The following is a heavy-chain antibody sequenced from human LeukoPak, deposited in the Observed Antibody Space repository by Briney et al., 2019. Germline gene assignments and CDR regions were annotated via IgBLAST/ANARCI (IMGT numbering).Heavy chain of an antibody. CDR1: GYTFTSYG. J-gene: IGHJ1*01. CDR3: ATEEGATTGIY. Sequence: ASVKVSCKASGYTFTSYGISWVRQAPGQGLEWMGGFDPEDGETIYAQKFQGRVTMTEDTSTDTAYMELSSLRSEDTAVYYCATEEGATTGIYWGQGTLVTVSS. V-gene: IGHV1-24*01. CDR2: FDPEDGET. D-gene: IGHD1-26*01.